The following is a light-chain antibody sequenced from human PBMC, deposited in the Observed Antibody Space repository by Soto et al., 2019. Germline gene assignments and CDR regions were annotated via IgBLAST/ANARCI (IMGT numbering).Light chain of an antibody. CDR3: RQYGSSRT. CDR1: QSVSSSY. V-gene: IGKV3-20*01. CDR2: GAS. J-gene: IGKJ1*01. Sequence: EIVLTQSPGTLSLSPGERATLSCRASQSVSSSYLAWYQQKPGQAPRLLIYGASSRATCIPDRFSGSGSGTDFTLTISRLEPEELAVYYCRQYGSSRTFGQGTKVEIK.